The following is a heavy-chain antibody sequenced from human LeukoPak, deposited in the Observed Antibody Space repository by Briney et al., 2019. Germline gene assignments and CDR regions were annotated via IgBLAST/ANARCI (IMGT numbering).Heavy chain of an antibody. J-gene: IGHJ5*02. Sequence: ASVKVSCKASGYTFTIYDINWVRQAPGQGLEWMGRVNPDSGNTGYAQKFQGRVTITRNTSTSTAYMELSSLRSEDTAVYYCARGAGGPYNTSSEWFDPWGQGTLVTVSS. D-gene: IGHD6-6*01. V-gene: IGHV1-8*02. CDR3: ARGAGGPYNTSSEWFDP. CDR2: VNPDSGNT. CDR1: GYTFTIYD.